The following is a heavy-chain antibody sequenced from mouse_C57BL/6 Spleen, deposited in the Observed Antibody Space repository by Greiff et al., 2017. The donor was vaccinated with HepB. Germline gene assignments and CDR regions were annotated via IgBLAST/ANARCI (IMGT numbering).Heavy chain of an antibody. Sequence: QVQLQQPGAELVRPGSSVKLSCKASGYTFTSYWMDWVKQRPGQGLEWIGNIYPSDSETHYNQKFKDKATLTVDKSSSTACMHLSSLTSEDSAVYYCARTHYDAMDYWGQGTSVTVSS. CDR2: IYPSDSET. V-gene: IGHV1-61*01. CDR3: ARTHYDAMDY. CDR1: GYTFTSYW. J-gene: IGHJ4*01. D-gene: IGHD1-1*01.